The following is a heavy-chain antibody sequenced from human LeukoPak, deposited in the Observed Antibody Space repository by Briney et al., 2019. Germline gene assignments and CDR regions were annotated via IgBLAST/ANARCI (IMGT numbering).Heavy chain of an antibody. CDR2: IYYSGST. V-gene: IGHV4-59*01. D-gene: IGHD3-22*01. Sequence: PSETLSLTCTVSGGSISSYYWSWIRQPPGKGLEWIGYIYYSGSTNYNPSLKSRVTISVDTSKNQFSLKLSSVTAADTAVYYCARNYYDSSGYSHYSDYWGQGTLVTVSS. J-gene: IGHJ4*02. CDR1: GGSISSYY. CDR3: ARNYYDSSGYSHYSDY.